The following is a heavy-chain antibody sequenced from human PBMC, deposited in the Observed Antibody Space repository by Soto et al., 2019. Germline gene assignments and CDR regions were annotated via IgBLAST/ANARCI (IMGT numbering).Heavy chain of an antibody. Sequence: QVQLQQWGAGLLKPSETLSLTCAVFGGSFNDYFWSWIRQTPGKGLGWIGEINLGGITKLKPSLISRVATPLSTTKTRFSLRLRSVPAADTAVDFCSSGHGLETQGRGKFYYYVYGMDVWGQGTTVNASS. CDR2: INLGGIT. CDR1: GGSFNDYF. V-gene: IGHV4-34*02. J-gene: IGHJ6*02. D-gene: IGHD1-26*01. CDR3: SSGHGLETQGRGKFYYYVYGMDV.